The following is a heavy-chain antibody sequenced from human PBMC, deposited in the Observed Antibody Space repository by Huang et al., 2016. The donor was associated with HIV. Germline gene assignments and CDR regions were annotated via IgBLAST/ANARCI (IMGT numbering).Heavy chain of an antibody. J-gene: IGHJ4*02. CDR2: IYYSGST. D-gene: IGHD6-19*01. Sequence: QLQLQESGPGLVKPSETLSLTCTVFGGSISTSGYYWGGIRQPPGSGLEWIGSIYYSGSTSYNPSLKSRVTISVDTSKSQFSLKLSSVTAADTAVYYCARQDTSGWYADPYYFDYWGQGTLVTVSS. CDR1: GGSISTSGYY. CDR3: ARQDTSGWYADPYYFDY. V-gene: IGHV4-39*01.